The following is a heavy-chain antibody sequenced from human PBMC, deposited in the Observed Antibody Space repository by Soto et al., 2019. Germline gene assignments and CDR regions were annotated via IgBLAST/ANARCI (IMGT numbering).Heavy chain of an antibody. CDR3: ARGGAGTGFDR. J-gene: IGHJ4*02. CDR2: TYYRSNWRH. CDR1: GDSVSSNTAA. D-gene: IGHD6-19*01. V-gene: IGHV6-1*01. Sequence: SQTLSLTCVISGDSVSSNTAAWNWIRSSPSRGLEWLGRTYYRSNWRHDYAVSVKSRITVNPDTSKNHFSLQLNSVTPDDTAVYYCARGGAGTGFDRWGQGTLVTVSS.